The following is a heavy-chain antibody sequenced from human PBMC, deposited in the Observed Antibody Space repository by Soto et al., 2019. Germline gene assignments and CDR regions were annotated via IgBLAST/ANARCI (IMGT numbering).Heavy chain of an antibody. CDR3: ARDGGYSPRFDY. CDR1: GDSIGSYY. CDR2: IYHSGST. J-gene: IGHJ4*02. D-gene: IGHD6-13*01. V-gene: IGHV4-59*01. Sequence: SETLSLTCTVSGDSIGSYYWSWIRQPPGKGPEWIGYIYHSGSTNYNPSLKSRVTISGDTSKNQFSLKLSSVTAADTAVYYCARDGGYSPRFDYWGQGTLVTVSS.